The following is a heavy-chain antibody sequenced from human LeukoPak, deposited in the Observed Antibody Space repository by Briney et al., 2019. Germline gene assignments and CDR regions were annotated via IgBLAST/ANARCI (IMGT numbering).Heavy chain of an antibody. Sequence: ASVKVSCKASGYTFTGYYMHLVRQAPGQGLEWMGWINPNSGGTNYAQKFQGRVTMTRDTSISTAYMELSRLRSDDTAVYYCARVGYCSSTSCYTFDYWGQGTLVTVSS. D-gene: IGHD2-2*02. J-gene: IGHJ4*02. CDR2: INPNSGGT. CDR1: GYTFTGYY. CDR3: ARVGYCSSTSCYTFDY. V-gene: IGHV1-2*02.